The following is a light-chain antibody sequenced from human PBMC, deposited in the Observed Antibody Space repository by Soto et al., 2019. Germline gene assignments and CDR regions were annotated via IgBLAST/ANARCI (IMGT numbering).Light chain of an antibody. CDR1: QSVASN. J-gene: IGKJ2*01. CDR2: DAS. V-gene: IGKV3-15*01. CDR3: QQYNDWPPAT. Sequence: EIVMTQSPATLSVSPGERASLSCRASQSVASNLACYQHKPGQAPRLLIYDASTRATGIPARFSGSGSGTEFTLTISGLQSEDFAVYYCQQYNDWPPATFGQGTKLEIK.